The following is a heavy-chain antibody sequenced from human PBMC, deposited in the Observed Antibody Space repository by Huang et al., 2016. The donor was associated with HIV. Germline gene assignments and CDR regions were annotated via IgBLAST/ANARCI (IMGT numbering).Heavy chain of an antibody. CDR2: SQHSGST. CDR1: GGSFSVYY. Sequence: QVQLQQWGAGLLRPSETLSLTCAVYGGSFSVYYGTWIRQPPGKGLEWMGESQHSGSTNYNPSLKSRVTISVDTSRNQFSLTFTSVTAADTAVYYCARGQGGYYYYYMDVWGKGTTVTVSS. V-gene: IGHV4-34*01. CDR3: ARGQGGYYYYYMDV. J-gene: IGHJ6*03.